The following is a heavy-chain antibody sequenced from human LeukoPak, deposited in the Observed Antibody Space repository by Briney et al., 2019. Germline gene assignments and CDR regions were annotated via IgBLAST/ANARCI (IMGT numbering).Heavy chain of an antibody. CDR1: GGSISSYY. D-gene: IGHD4-17*01. Sequence: PSGTLSLTCTVSGGSISSYYWSWIRQPPGKGLEWIGYIYYSGSTNYNPSLKSRVTISVDTSKNQFSLKLSSVTAADTAVYYCARYGDYPSHWGQGTLVTVSS. CDR2: IYYSGST. V-gene: IGHV4-59*08. CDR3: ARYGDYPSH. J-gene: IGHJ4*02.